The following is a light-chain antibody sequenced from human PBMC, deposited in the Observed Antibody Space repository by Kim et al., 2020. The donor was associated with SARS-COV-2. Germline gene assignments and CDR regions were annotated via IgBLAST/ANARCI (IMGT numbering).Light chain of an antibody. Sequence: ELVLTQSPGTLSLSPGERATLSCRASQSISSSYLAWYQQKPGQAPRLLVYGASTRANGIPDRFSGSGSGTDFTLTISRLEPEDFAVYYCQQSGEGFGQGTKLEI. CDR2: GAS. J-gene: IGKJ2*03. CDR1: QSISSSY. V-gene: IGKV3-20*01. CDR3: QQSGEG.